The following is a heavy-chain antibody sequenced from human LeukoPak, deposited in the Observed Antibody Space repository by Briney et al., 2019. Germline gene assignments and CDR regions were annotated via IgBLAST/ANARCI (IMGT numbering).Heavy chain of an antibody. J-gene: IGHJ4*02. V-gene: IGHV3-21*01. Sequence: GGSLRLSCAASGFTFSSYSMNWVRQAPGKGLEWVSSISSSSSYIYYADSVKGRFTISRDNAKNSLYLQMNSLRAEDTAVYYCAGDSVIAVAADFDYWGQGTLVTVSS. CDR3: AGDSVIAVAADFDY. CDR1: GFTFSSYS. D-gene: IGHD6-19*01. CDR2: ISSSSSYI.